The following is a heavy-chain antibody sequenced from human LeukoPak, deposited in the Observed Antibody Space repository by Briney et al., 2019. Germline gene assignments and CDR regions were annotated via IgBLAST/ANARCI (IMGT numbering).Heavy chain of an antibody. D-gene: IGHD1-26*01. Sequence: GGSLRLSCAASGFTFSSYGMPWVRQAPGKGLEWVAVIWYDGSNKYYADSVKGRFTISRDNSKNTLYLQMNSLRAEDTAVYYCARDLNGAGAFDIWGQGTMVTVSS. CDR3: ARDLNGAGAFDI. J-gene: IGHJ3*02. CDR1: GFTFSSYG. CDR2: IWYDGSNK. V-gene: IGHV3-33*08.